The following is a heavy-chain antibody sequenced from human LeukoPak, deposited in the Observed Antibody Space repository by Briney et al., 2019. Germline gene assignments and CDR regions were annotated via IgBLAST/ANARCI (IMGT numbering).Heavy chain of an antibody. CDR1: GFTFSDYS. V-gene: IGHV3-48*01. CDR3: ARDLMPVSGWYFDL. CDR2: INSDGKTT. J-gene: IGHJ2*01. D-gene: IGHD1-14*01. Sequence: GGSLRLSCAASGFTFSDYSMNWVRQAPGKGLEDLSYINSDGKTTLYADSVKGRFTISRDNAKNSLYLQMNSLRAEDTAVYYCARDLMPVSGWYFDLWGRGTLITVFS.